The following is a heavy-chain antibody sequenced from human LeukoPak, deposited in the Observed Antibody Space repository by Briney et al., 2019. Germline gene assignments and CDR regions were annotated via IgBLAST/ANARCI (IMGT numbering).Heavy chain of an antibody. V-gene: IGHV3-73*01. Sequence: GGSLRLSCAASGFTFSGSAMHWVRQASGKGLEWVGRIRSRANSYATAYAASVKGRFTISRDDSKNTAYLQMNSPKTEDTAVYYCTRHMDTAMVGYYYYYYMDVWGKGTTVTVSS. CDR2: IRSRANSYAT. CDR3: TRHMDTAMVGYYYYYYMDV. D-gene: IGHD5-18*01. J-gene: IGHJ6*03. CDR1: GFTFSGSA.